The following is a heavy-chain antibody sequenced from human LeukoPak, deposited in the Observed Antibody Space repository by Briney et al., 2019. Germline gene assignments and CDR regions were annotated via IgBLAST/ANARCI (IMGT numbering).Heavy chain of an antibody. CDR3: ARCPESSGYYYELDS. V-gene: IGHV3-30*03. CDR2: ISYHGNNK. CDR1: GFTFSSYA. J-gene: IGHJ4*02. Sequence: GGSLRLSCAASGFTFSSYAMSWVRQAPGKGLEWVAVISYHGNNKYYADSVKGRFTISRDNSKNTLYLQMNSLRAEDTAVYYCARCPESSGYYYELDSWGQGTLVTVSS. D-gene: IGHD3-22*01.